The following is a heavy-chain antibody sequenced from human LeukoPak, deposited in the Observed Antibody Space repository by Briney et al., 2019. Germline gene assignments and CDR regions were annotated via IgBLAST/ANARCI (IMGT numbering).Heavy chain of an antibody. CDR3: AKDQYGYSYGKNAFDI. J-gene: IGHJ3*02. CDR2: ISYDGSNK. CDR1: GFTFSSYG. Sequence: GGSLRLSCAASGFTFSSYGMHWVRQAPGKGLEWVAVISYDGSNKYYADSVKGRFTISRDNSKNTLYLQMNGLRAEDTAVYYCAKDQYGYSYGKNAFDIWGQGTMVTVSS. V-gene: IGHV3-30*18. D-gene: IGHD5-18*01.